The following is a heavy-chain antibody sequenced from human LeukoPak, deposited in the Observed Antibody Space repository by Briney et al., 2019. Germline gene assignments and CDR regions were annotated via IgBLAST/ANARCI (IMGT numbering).Heavy chain of an antibody. CDR3: ATSRFVADCVFYTQPDS. Sequence: EDSLKICTQAASYNFMNYWSGCLHQLRGEVLKCMGIFYLGDSDTRYSPTCQGQVTISADNARRSAYLQWRSLQASDTAIYYCATSRFVADCVFYTQPDSWGQGTLVTVSS. CDR1: SYNFMNYW. V-gene: IGHV5-51*07. CDR2: FYLGDSDT. D-gene: IGHD2-21*02. J-gene: IGHJ5*01.